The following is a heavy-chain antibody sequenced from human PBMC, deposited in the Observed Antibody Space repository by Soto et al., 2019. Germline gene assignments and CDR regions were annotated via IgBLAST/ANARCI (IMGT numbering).Heavy chain of an antibody. CDR2: IDPSDSYT. V-gene: IGHV5-10-1*01. J-gene: IGHJ6*02. CDR1: GYSFTSYW. CDR3: ARLRGGDWCMDV. Sequence: GESLKISCKGSGYSFTSYWISWVRLMPGKGLEWMGRIDPSDSYTNYSPSFQGHVTISADKSISTAYLQWSSLKASDTAMYYCARLRGGDWCMDVWGQGTTVTVSS. D-gene: IGHD2-21*02.